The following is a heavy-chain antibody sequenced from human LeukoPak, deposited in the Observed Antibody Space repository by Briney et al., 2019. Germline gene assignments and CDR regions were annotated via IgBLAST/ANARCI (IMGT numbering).Heavy chain of an antibody. Sequence: ASVKVSCKASGYTFTSYDINWVRQATGQGLEWMGWMNPNSGNTGYAQKFQGRVTMTKNTSISTAYMELSSLRSEDTAVYYCAVLRYFDWLSGWFDPWGQGTLVTVSS. CDR2: MNPNSGNT. J-gene: IGHJ5*02. CDR1: GYTFTSYD. D-gene: IGHD3-9*01. V-gene: IGHV1-8*01. CDR3: AVLRYFDWLSGWFDP.